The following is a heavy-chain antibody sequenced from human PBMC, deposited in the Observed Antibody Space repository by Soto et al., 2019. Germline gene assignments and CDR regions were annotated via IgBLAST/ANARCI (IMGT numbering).Heavy chain of an antibody. Sequence: QVQLVESGGGLVKPGGSLRLSCAASGLTFSDCYMNWIRQAPGKGLEWVSYISSSGSSINYAGSGKGRFTISRDNAKNALYLQMNRLRAEDTAMYYCARVGCGEWGYAMDVWGQGTTVIVSS. CDR1: GLTFSDCY. J-gene: IGHJ6*02. CDR2: ISSSGSSI. CDR3: ARVGCGEWGYAMDV. V-gene: IGHV3-11*01. D-gene: IGHD3-10*01.